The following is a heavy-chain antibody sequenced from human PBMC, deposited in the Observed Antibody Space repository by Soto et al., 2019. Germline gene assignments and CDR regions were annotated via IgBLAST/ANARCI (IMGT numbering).Heavy chain of an antibody. CDR2: VWYDGSKE. J-gene: IGHJ3*02. V-gene: IGHV3-33*01. CDR3: AVDAFDI. CDR1: GFTFSSYG. Sequence: QVQLVESGGGVVQPGRSLRLSCAASGFTFSSYGMHWVRQAPGKGLEWVAVVWYDGSKEYYADSVKGRFIISRDNSKNTLYLQMSSLRAEDTAVYYCAVDAFDIWGPGTMVTVSS.